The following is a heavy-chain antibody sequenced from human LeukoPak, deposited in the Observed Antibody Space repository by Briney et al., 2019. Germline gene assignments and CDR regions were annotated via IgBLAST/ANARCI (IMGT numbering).Heavy chain of an antibody. D-gene: IGHD1-14*01. V-gene: IGHV3-53*04. CDR2: IYSDGKT. J-gene: IGHJ4*02. Sequence: GGSLRLSCAASGVTVSRDYMSWVRQAPGKGLEWVPVIYSDGKTYYADSVKGRFTISRHNSKNTLFLKMDSLRTEDTAIYYCANRMTFGGQGTLVTVSS. CDR1: GVTVSRDY. CDR3: ANRMTF.